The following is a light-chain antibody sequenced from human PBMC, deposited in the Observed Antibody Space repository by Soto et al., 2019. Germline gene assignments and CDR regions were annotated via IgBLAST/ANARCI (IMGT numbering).Light chain of an antibody. J-gene: IGKJ4*01. V-gene: IGKV3-15*01. CDR1: QSVSSN. Sequence: EIVMAQSPATLSVSPGGRATLACRASQSVSSNLAWYQQHPGQAPRLLIYGASTRATGIPARFSGSGSGTEFTLTINDLQSEDFAVYYCQQYGSSPTFGGGTKVDIK. CDR2: GAS. CDR3: QQYGSSPT.